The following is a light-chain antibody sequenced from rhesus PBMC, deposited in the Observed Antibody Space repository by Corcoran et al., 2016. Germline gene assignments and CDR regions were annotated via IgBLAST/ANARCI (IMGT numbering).Light chain of an antibody. CDR1: QSVSSN. V-gene: IGKV3-42*03. CDR2: GAS. Sequence: EIVMTQSPATLSLSPGERATLSCRASQSVSSNLAWYQQKPGQAPSPLISGASSRAPGIPDRFRGSGSGTDFTLTISSLEPEDFAVYYCQQYSNWPLTFGGGTKVEIK. CDR3: QQYSNWPLT. J-gene: IGKJ4*01.